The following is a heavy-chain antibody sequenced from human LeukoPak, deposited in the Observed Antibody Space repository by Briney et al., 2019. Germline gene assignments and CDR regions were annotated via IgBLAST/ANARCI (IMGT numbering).Heavy chain of an antibody. V-gene: IGHV3-11*04. D-gene: IGHD1-26*01. CDR2: ISPSGTDI. CDR1: AFTFSDNY. J-gene: IGHJ6*03. CDR3: ARDPYSGTYGNTYYYYMDV. Sequence: GGSLRLSCAVSAFTFSDNYMTWIRQAPGKGLESVSYISPSGTDISYADSVKGRFTISRDNAKNSLYLQMNSLRAEDTAVYYCARDPYSGTYGNTYYYYMDVWGKGTTVTISS.